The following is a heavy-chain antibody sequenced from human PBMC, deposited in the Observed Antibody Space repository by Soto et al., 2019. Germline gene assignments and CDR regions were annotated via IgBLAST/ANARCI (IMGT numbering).Heavy chain of an antibody. J-gene: IGHJ4*02. Sequence: QVQLVESGGGLVKPGGSLRLSCAASGFTFSDYYMTWIRQAPGKGLEWVAFIDGSGTTIYDADSVKGRFTISRDNAKISLYLQMNGLRAEDTAVYYCARDVTPRGYSYDVSFDYWGQGSLVTVSS. V-gene: IGHV3-11*01. D-gene: IGHD5-18*01. CDR3: ARDVTPRGYSYDVSFDY. CDR2: IDGSGTTI. CDR1: GFTFSDYY.